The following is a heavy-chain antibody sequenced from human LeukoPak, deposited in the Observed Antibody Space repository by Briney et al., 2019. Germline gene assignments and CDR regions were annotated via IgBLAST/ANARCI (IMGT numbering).Heavy chain of an antibody. V-gene: IGHV1-24*01. CDR1: GYTLTELS. D-gene: IGHD6-19*01. J-gene: IGHJ4*02. CDR3: ATVASIAVAGHVFDY. CDR2: FDPEDGET. Sequence: PLASVKVFCKVSGYTLTELSMHWVRQAPGKGLEWLGGFDPEDGETIYAQKFQGRVTMTEDTSTDTAYMELSSLRSEDTAVYYCATVASIAVAGHVFDYWGQGTLVTVSS.